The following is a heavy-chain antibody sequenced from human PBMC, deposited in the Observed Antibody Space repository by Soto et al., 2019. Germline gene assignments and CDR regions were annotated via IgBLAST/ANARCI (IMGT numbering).Heavy chain of an antibody. CDR1: GYTFTSYD. Sequence: ASVKVSCKASGYTFTSYDINWVRQTSGQGLEWMGWMNPNSGNTGYAQKFQGRVTMTRNTSISTAYMELSSLRSEDTAVYYCAREWSYRSPFDYCGQGTLVPVSS. V-gene: IGHV1-8*01. CDR2: MNPNSGNT. CDR3: AREWSYRSPFDY. J-gene: IGHJ4*02. D-gene: IGHD2-15*01.